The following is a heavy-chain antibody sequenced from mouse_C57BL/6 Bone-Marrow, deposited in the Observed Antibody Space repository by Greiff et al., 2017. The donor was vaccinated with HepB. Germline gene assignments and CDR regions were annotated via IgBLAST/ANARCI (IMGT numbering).Heavy chain of an antibody. CDR3: ARHSSGYYYFDY. CDR1: GFSLTSYG. D-gene: IGHD3-2*02. CDR2: IWSDGST. J-gene: IGHJ2*01. V-gene: IGHV2-6-1*01. Sequence: VQGVESGPGLVAPSQSLSITCTVSGFSLTSYGVHWVRQPPGKGLEWLGVIWSDGSTTYNSALKSRLSISKDNSKSQVFLKMNSLQTDDTAMYYCARHSSGYYYFDYWGQGTTLTVSS.